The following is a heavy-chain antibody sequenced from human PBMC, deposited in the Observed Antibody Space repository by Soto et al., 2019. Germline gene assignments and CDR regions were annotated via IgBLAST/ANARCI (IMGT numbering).Heavy chain of an antibody. Sequence: SVKVSCKASGGTFSSYAISWVRQAPGQGLEWMGGIIPIFGTANYAQKFQGRVTITADESTSTAYMELSSLTSDDTAIYYCVRSYRAGGSVPIAPWGPGXTVTVSS. V-gene: IGHV1-69*13. D-gene: IGHD2-2*01. CDR3: VRSYRAGGSVPIAP. J-gene: IGHJ6*02. CDR2: IIPIFGTA. CDR1: GGTFSSYA.